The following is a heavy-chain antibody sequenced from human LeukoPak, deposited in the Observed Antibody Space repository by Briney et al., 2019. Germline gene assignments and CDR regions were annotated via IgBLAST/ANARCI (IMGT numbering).Heavy chain of an antibody. CDR1: GGSFSGYY. Sequence: SETLSLTCAVYGGSFSGYYWSWIRQPPGKGLEGIGEINHSGSTNYNPSLKSRVTISVDTSKNQSSLKLSSVTAADTAVYYCAREFGHYFDYWGQGTLVTVSS. CDR2: INHSGST. V-gene: IGHV4-34*01. D-gene: IGHD3-10*01. J-gene: IGHJ4*02. CDR3: AREFGHYFDY.